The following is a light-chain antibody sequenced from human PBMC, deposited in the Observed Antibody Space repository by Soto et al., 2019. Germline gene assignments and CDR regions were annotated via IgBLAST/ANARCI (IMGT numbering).Light chain of an antibody. CDR2: AAS. J-gene: IGKJ2*01. V-gene: IGKV1-39*01. CDR3: QQSYIIPPYT. CDR1: QSISNY. Sequence: DIQMTQSPSSLSASVGDRVTITCRASQSISNYLSWYQQRPGKAPKLLIYAASSLQSGVPSRFSGSGSGTDFTLSISSLQPEDFATFYRQQSYIIPPYTFGHGTKLEIK.